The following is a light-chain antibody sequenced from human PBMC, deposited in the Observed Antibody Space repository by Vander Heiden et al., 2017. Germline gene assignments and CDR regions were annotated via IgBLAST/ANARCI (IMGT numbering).Light chain of an antibody. Sequence: EIVLTQSPATLSLSPGERATLPGRASQSVSSYLAWYQQKPGQAPRLLIYDASNRANGIPARFSGSGSGTDFTLTISSPEPEDFAVYYCQQRSNWPLTFGGGTKVEIK. CDR2: DAS. V-gene: IGKV3-11*01. J-gene: IGKJ4*01. CDR1: QSVSSY. CDR3: QQRSNWPLT.